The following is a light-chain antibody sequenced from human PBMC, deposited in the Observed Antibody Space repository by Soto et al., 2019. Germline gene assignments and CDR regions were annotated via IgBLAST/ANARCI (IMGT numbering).Light chain of an antibody. Sequence: LTQPPSASGTPGQRVTISCSGRRSNIGTNYVYWYQQLPGTAPKLLIYSNNQRPSGVPDRFSGSKSGTSASLAISGLRSEDEADYYCAAWDDSLSGLYVFGTGPKLTVL. V-gene: IGLV1-47*02. J-gene: IGLJ1*01. CDR3: AAWDDSLSGLYV. CDR1: RSNIGTNY. CDR2: SNN.